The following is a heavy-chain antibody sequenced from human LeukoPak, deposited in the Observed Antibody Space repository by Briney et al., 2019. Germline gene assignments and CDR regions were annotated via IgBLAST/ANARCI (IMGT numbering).Heavy chain of an antibody. Sequence: SETLSLTCTVSGGSMNSGSYYWSWVRQPPGKGLEWIGEIYHSGSTNYNPSLKSRVTISVDKSKNQFSLKLSSVTAADTAVYYCARANDYGDYGGFDYWGQGTLVTVSS. J-gene: IGHJ4*02. CDR2: IYHSGST. D-gene: IGHD4-17*01. CDR1: GGSMNSGSYY. V-gene: IGHV4-4*02. CDR3: ARANDYGDYGGFDY.